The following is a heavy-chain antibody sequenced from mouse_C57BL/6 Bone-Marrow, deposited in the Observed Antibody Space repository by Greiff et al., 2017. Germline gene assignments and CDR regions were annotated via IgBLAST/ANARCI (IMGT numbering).Heavy chain of an antibody. V-gene: IGHV1-81*01. D-gene: IGHD1-1*01. CDR2: IHPRSGNT. CDR1: GYTFTSYG. J-gene: IGHJ3*01. CDR3: ARGGTTVPFAY. Sequence: QVQLKESGAELARPGASVKLSCKASGYTFTSYGISWVKQRTGQGLEWIGEIHPRSGNTYYNEKFKGKATLTADKSSSTAYMELRSLTSEDSAVYFCARGGTTVPFAYWGQGTLVTVSA.